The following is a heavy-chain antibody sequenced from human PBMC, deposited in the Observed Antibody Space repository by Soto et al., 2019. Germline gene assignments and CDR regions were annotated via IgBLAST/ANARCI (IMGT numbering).Heavy chain of an antibody. CDR3: ARHKSGVGSYKFDF. CDR2: LNPKDSFA. CDR1: GFIFTSYF. J-gene: IGHJ4*02. V-gene: IGHV5-10-1*01. D-gene: IGHD1-1*01. Sequence: PGDALKISCKSSGFIFTSYFLIFVRQMPGKGLEWMGMLNPKDSFANYSPSLRGHVTISPDTSVTTAYLKWSSLKASGTAIYYCARHKSGVGSYKFDFWGTGTLV.